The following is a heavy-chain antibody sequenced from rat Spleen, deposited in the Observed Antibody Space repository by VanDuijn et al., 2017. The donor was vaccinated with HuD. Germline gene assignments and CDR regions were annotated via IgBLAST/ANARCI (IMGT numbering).Heavy chain of an antibody. CDR3: ARRGGVPSSYMARDY. D-gene: IGHD1-2*01. CDR2: ISYSGST. J-gene: IGHJ2*01. CDR1: GYSITSNY. V-gene: IGHV3-1*01. Sequence: EVQLQESGPGLVKPSQSLSLTCSVTGYSITSNYWGWIRKFPGNKMEWMGYISYSGSTSYNPSLKSRISITRDTSKNQFFLQFNSVTTEVTATYYCARRGGVPSSYMARDYCGQGVMVTVSS.